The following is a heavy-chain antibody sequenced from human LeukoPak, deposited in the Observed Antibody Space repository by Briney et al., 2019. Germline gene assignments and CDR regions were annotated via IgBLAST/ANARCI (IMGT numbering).Heavy chain of an antibody. D-gene: IGHD1-26*01. V-gene: IGHV3-64*01. Sequence: PGGSLRLSCAASGFSFSSYAMHWVRQAPGKGLEYVSAISSNGGSTYYANSVKDRFTIYRDDSKNALYLQMGSLRAEDMAVYYCARARGSFRPYYFDYWGQGTLVTVSS. CDR3: ARARGSFRPYYFDY. J-gene: IGHJ4*02. CDR2: ISSNGGST. CDR1: GFSFSSYA.